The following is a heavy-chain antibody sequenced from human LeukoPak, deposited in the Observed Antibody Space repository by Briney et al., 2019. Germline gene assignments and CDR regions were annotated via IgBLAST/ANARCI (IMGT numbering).Heavy chain of an antibody. Sequence: PSETLSLTCAVYGGSFSGYYWSWIRQPPGKGLEWIGEINHSGSTNYNPSLKSRVTISVDTSKNPFSLKLSSVTAADTAVYYCARGHYVVVPAGDLYYYYYMDVWGKGTTVTVSS. V-gene: IGHV4-34*01. CDR3: ARGHYVVVPAGDLYYYYYMDV. D-gene: IGHD2-2*01. CDR2: INHSGST. J-gene: IGHJ6*03. CDR1: GGSFSGYY.